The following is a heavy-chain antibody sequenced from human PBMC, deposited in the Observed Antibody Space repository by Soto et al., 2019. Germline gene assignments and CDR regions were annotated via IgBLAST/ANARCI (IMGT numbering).Heavy chain of an antibody. V-gene: IGHV2-5*01. J-gene: IGHJ4*02. CDR2: IYWNDDK. CDR1: GFSLSTSGVG. CDR3: AHHCSSTSCYTY. Sequence: SGPTLVNPTQTLTLTCTFSGFSLSTSGVGVGWIRQPPGKALEWLALIYWNDDKRYSPSPKSRLTITKDTSKNQVVLTMTNMDPVDTATYDCAHHCSSTSCYTYWGQGTLVTVSS. D-gene: IGHD2-2*01.